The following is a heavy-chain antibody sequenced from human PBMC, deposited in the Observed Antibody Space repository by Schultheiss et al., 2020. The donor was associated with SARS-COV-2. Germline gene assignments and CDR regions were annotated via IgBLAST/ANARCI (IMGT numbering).Heavy chain of an antibody. V-gene: IGHV3-7*01. J-gene: IGHJ2*01. CDR2: IKQDGSEK. Sequence: GESLKISCAASGFTFSSYAMSWVRQAPGKGLEWVANIKQDGSEKYYVDSVKGRFTISRDNAKNSLYLQMNSLRAEDTAVYYCARDYWYFDLWGRGTLVTVSS. CDR1: GFTFSSYA. CDR3: ARDYWYFDL.